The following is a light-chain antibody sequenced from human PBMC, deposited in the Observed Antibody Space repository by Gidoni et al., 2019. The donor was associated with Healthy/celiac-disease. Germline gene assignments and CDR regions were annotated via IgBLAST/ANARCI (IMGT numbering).Light chain of an antibody. CDR2: DAS. V-gene: IGKV1-5*01. J-gene: IGKJ1*01. CDR3: QQYNSIWWT. Sequence: DIQMTQSPSTLSASVGDRVTITCRASQSISSWLAWYQQKPGKAPKLLIYDASSLESGVPSRFSGSGSGTEFTLTISSLQPDDFATYYCQQYNSIWWTFGQGTKVEIK. CDR1: QSISSW.